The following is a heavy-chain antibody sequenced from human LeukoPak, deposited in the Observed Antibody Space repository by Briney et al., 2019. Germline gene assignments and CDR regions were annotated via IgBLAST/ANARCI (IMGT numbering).Heavy chain of an antibody. D-gene: IGHD3-22*01. Sequence: QPGGSLRLSCAASGFTFSSYVMSWVRQAPGKGLEWVSTISGSGGSTYYADSVKGRFTISRDNSKNTLYLQMNSLRAEDTAVYYCAKDTWRRYYYDSSPHLLLRYWGQGTLVTVSS. CDR3: AKDTWRRYYYDSSPHLLLRY. CDR2: ISGSGGST. V-gene: IGHV3-23*01. CDR1: GFTFSSYV. J-gene: IGHJ4*02.